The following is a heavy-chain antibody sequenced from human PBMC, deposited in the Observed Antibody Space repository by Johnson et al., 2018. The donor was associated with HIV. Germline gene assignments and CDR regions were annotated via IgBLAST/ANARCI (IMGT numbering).Heavy chain of an antibody. CDR3: AKDRLVGATGDAFDI. V-gene: IGHV3-23*04. J-gene: IGHJ3*02. Sequence: VQLVESGGGVVQPGRSLRLSCAASGFTFSRFAIHWVRQAPGKGLEWVAVISGSGGSTYYADSVKGRFTISRDNSKNTLYLQMNSLRAEDTAVYYCAKDRLVGATGDAFDIWGQGTMVTVSS. CDR2: ISGSGGST. D-gene: IGHD1-26*01. CDR1: GFTFSRFA.